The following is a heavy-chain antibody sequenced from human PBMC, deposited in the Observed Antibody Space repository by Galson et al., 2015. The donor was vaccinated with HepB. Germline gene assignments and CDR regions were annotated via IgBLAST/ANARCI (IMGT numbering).Heavy chain of an antibody. D-gene: IGHD6-19*01. CDR3: ARDPPGWLSYYYGMDV. CDR2: INAGNGNT. V-gene: IGHV1-3*01. J-gene: IGHJ6*02. CDR1: GYTFTSYA. Sequence: SVKVSCKASGYTFTSYAMHWVRQAPGQRLEWMGWINAGNGNTKYSQKFQGSVTITRDTSASTAYMELSSLRSEDTAVYYCARDPPGWLSYYYGMDVRGQGTTVTVSS.